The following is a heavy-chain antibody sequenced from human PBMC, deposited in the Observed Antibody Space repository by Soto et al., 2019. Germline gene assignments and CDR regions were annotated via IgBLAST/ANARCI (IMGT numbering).Heavy chain of an antibody. Sequence: SETLSLTCTVSGGSISSGGYYWSWIRQHPGKGLEWIGYIYYSGSTYYNPSLKSRVTISVDTSKNQFSLKLSSVTAADTAVYYCARTRNLANYYGSGSYYNWGQGTLVTVSS. D-gene: IGHD3-10*01. CDR3: ARTRNLANYYGSGSYYN. V-gene: IGHV4-31*03. J-gene: IGHJ4*02. CDR2: IYYSGST. CDR1: GGSISSGGYY.